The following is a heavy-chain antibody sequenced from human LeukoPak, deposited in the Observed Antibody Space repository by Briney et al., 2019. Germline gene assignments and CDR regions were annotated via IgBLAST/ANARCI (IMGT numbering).Heavy chain of an antibody. Sequence: GGSLRLSCAASGFTFSSYGMHWVRQAPGKGLEWVAVIWYDGSNKYYADSVKGRFTISRDNSKNTLYLQMNSLRAEDTAVYYCAKDTVTTGFDYRGQGTLVTVSS. V-gene: IGHV3-33*06. CDR1: GFTFSSYG. J-gene: IGHJ4*02. CDR2: IWYDGSNK. D-gene: IGHD4-11*01. CDR3: AKDTVTTGFDY.